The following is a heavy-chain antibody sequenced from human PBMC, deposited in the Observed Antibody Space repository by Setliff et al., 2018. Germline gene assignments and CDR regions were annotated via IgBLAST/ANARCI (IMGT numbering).Heavy chain of an antibody. CDR3: ARHEFVGGYYGSVTYRHFDY. D-gene: IGHD3-10*01. Sequence: SETLSLTCTVSGGSISSSSYQWGWVRQTPGKGLEWIGSIYYSGTAYYNPSLKSRVTISVDTSKNQFSLQVTSVTATDTAVYYCARHEFVGGYYGSVTYRHFDYWGKGILVTSPQ. CDR1: GGSISSSSYQ. V-gene: IGHV4-39*01. J-gene: IGHJ4*02. CDR2: IYYSGTA.